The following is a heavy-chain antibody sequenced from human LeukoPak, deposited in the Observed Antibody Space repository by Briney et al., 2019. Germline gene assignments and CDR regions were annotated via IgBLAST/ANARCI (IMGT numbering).Heavy chain of an antibody. CDR1: GYTFTGYY. CDR3: ARGLSPIYYDSSGYRPLDY. Sequence: GASVKVSCKASGYTFTGYYMHWVRQAPGQGLEWMGWVNPNNGNTYYAQSFQGRVTMTRDTSISTVYMELSSLRSGDTAVYYCARGLSPIYYDSSGYRPLDYWGQGTLVTVSS. J-gene: IGHJ4*02. D-gene: IGHD3-22*01. CDR2: VNPNNGNT. V-gene: IGHV1-2*02.